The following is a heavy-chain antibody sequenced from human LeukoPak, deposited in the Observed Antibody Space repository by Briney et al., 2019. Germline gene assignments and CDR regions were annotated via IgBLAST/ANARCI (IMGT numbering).Heavy chain of an antibody. V-gene: IGHV1-2*02. J-gene: IGHJ6*02. CDR2: INPNNGDT. Sequence: ASVKVSCKASGYTFIGYYMHWVRQAPGQGLEWMGCINPNNGDTKYAQKFQDRVTMTRDTSISTAHLTMRSLTSDDTAVYYCAAGGHSWLNGMDVWGQGTTVIVSS. D-gene: IGHD6-13*01. CDR3: AAGGHSWLNGMDV. CDR1: GYTFIGYY.